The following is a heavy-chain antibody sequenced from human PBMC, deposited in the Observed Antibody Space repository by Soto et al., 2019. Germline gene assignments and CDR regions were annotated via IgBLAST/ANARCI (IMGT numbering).Heavy chain of an antibody. D-gene: IGHD6-13*01. J-gene: IGHJ5*02. V-gene: IGHV3-23*01. CDR3: AKDPYSSSWYRGWFDP. CDR1: GFTFSSYA. Sequence: TGGSLRLSCAASGFTFSSYAMSWVRQAPGKGLEWVSAISGSGGSTYYADSVKGRFTISRDNSKNTLYLQMNSLRAEDTAVYYCAKDPYSSSWYRGWFDPWGQGTLVTVS. CDR2: ISGSGGST.